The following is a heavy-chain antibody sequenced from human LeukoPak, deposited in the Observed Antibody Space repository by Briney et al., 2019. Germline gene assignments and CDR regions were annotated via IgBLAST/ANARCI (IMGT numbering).Heavy chain of an antibody. D-gene: IGHD3-10*01. CDR1: GGTFSSYA. V-gene: IGHV1-69*13. Sequence: RGAPVKVSCKASGGTFSSYAISWVRQAPGQGLEWMGGIIPIFGTANYAQKFQGRVTITADESTSTAYMELSSLRSEDTAVYYCARDGSKITMVRGVIEIWGQGTLVTVSS. CDR3: ARDGSKITMVRGVIEI. CDR2: IIPIFGTA. J-gene: IGHJ4*02.